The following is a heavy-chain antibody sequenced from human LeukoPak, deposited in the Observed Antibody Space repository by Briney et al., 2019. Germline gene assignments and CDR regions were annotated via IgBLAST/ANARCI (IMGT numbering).Heavy chain of an antibody. CDR2: INHSGST. D-gene: IGHD3-16*02. CDR1: GGSFSGYY. J-gene: IGHJ4*02. CDR3: ARGMLMITFGGVIGYFDY. Sequence: PSETLSLTCAVYGGSFSGYYWSWIRQPPGKGLEWIGEINHSGSTNYNPSLTSRVTISVDTSKNQFSLKLSSVTAADTAVYYCARGMLMITFGGVIGYFDYWGQGTLVTVSS. V-gene: IGHV4-34*01.